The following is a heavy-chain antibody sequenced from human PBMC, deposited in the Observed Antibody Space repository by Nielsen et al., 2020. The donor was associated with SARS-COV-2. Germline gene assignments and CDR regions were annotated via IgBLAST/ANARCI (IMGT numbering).Heavy chain of an antibody. J-gene: IGHJ5*02. Sequence: SVNVSCKASGGTFSSYAISWVRQAPGQGLEWMGGIIPIFGTANYAQKFQGRVTITADESTSTAYMELSSLRSDDTAVYYCARVRGNSYGNWFDPWGQGTLVTVSS. CDR3: ARVRGNSYGNWFDP. D-gene: IGHD5-18*01. CDR1: GGTFSSYA. V-gene: IGHV1-69*13. CDR2: IIPIFGTA.